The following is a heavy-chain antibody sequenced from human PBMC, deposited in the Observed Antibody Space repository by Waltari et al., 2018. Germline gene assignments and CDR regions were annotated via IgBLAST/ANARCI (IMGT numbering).Heavy chain of an antibody. D-gene: IGHD2-15*01. Sequence: EVQLVGSGGGLVKPGGSLRLSCAASGFTFSSYTMNWVRQAPGKGVECVSSISSGSSYIYYADSVKGRFTISRDNAKNSLYLQMNSLRVEDTAVYYCAREWGVMVGTAGFYFDYWGQGALVTVSS. CDR2: ISSGSSYI. CDR1: GFTFSSYT. CDR3: AREWGVMVGTAGFYFDY. V-gene: IGHV3-21*01. J-gene: IGHJ4*02.